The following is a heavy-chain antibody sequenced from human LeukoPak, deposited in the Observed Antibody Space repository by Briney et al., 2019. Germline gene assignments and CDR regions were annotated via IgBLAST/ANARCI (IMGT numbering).Heavy chain of an antibody. Sequence: SETLSLTCTVSGGSISSYYWSWIRQPPGKGLEWIGYIYYSGSTNYNPSLKSRVTISVDTSKNQFSLKLSSVTAADTAVYYCARVAGWHWFDPWGQGTLVTVSS. CDR2: IYYSGST. CDR1: GGSISSYY. V-gene: IGHV4-59*01. D-gene: IGHD6-19*01. CDR3: ARVAGWHWFDP. J-gene: IGHJ5*02.